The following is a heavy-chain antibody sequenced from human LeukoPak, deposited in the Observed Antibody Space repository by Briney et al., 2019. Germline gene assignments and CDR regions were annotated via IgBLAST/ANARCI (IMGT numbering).Heavy chain of an antibody. CDR3: ARPTDYYDSSGYPKHDAFDI. Sequence: LRLSCAASGFTFSDHYMDWVRRAPGKGLEWVGYIYYSGSTNYNPSLKSRVTISVDTSKNQFSLKLSSVTAADTAVYYCARPTDYYDSSGYPKHDAFDIWGQGTMVTVSS. J-gene: IGHJ3*02. CDR1: GFTFSDHY. D-gene: IGHD3-22*01. V-gene: IGHV4-59*11. CDR2: IYYSGST.